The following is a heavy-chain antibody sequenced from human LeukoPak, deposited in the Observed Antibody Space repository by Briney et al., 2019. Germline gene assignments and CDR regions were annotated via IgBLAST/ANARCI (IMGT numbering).Heavy chain of an antibody. Sequence: GGSLRLSCAASGFTFSSYGMHWVRQAPGKGLEWVAFIRYDGSNKYYADSVKGRFTISRDNSKNTLYLQMNSLRAEDTAVYYCAKGSGSSSPSCYMFDFDYWGQGTLVTVSS. CDR3: AKGSGSSSPSCYMFDFDY. J-gene: IGHJ4*02. D-gene: IGHD2-2*02. V-gene: IGHV3-30*02. CDR1: GFTFSSYG. CDR2: IRYDGSNK.